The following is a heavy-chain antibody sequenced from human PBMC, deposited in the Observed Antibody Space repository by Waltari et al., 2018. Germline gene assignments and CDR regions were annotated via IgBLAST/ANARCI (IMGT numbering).Heavy chain of an antibody. V-gene: IGHV3-23*01. J-gene: IGHJ4*02. CDR2: MYSAAGGGGT. CDR3: AKDTLSYSQN. Sequence: EVLLLESGGGLVQPGGSLRLSCAASGFTFSSYAMNGVRRAPGKGLGWVSTMYSAAGGGGTQYADSVTGRFTISRDNSKNTLYLQMNRLRAADTAMYYCAKDTLSYSQNWGQGIMVTVSS. D-gene: IGHD3-16*01. CDR1: GFTFSSYA.